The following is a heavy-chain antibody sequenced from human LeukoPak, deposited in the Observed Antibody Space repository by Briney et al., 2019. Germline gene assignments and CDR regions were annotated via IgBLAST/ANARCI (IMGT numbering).Heavy chain of an antibody. D-gene: IGHD3-22*01. Sequence: PSEPLSLTCTVSGGSISSYYWNWIRQPPGKGLGRIGYIYYSGSTNYNPSLKSRVTISVDTSKNQFSLKLSSVTAADTAVYYCARGADSSGYYSIFYFDYWGQGTLVTVSS. J-gene: IGHJ4*02. V-gene: IGHV4-59*01. CDR1: GGSISSYY. CDR3: ARGADSSGYYSIFYFDY. CDR2: IYYSGST.